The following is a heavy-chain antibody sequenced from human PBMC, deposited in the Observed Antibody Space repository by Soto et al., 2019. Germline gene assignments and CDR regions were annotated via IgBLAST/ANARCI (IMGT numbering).Heavy chain of an antibody. V-gene: IGHV4-31*11. J-gene: IGHJ4*02. CDR1: GDSLKRGFYH. Sequence: QVQLQESGSGLLQPSQTLSLACGVSGDSLKRGFYHWSWIRQTPGKGLQLIGYIDTNGDTHYDLSLRNPLTMLIATAESRVSLNLTSVTAAATAVYYCARGTVYYCPNDKCGFFFDHWGQGALVTVSS. CDR3: ARGTVYYCPNDKCGFFFDH. CDR2: IDTNGDT. D-gene: IGHD2-8*01.